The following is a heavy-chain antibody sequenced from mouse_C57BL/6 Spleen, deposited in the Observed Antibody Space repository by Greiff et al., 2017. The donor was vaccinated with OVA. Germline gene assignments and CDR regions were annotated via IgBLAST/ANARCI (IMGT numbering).Heavy chain of an antibody. D-gene: IGHD1-1*02. J-gene: IGHJ4*01. Sequence: QVQLQQPGAELVKPGASVKLSCKASGYTFTSYWITWVKQRPGQGLEWIGDIYPGSGSTNYNEKFKSKATLTVDTSSSTAYMQLSSLTSEDSAVYYCARGGSYYAMDYWGQGTSVTVAS. V-gene: IGHV1-55*01. CDR2: IYPGSGST. CDR3: ARGGSYYAMDY. CDR1: GYTFTSYW.